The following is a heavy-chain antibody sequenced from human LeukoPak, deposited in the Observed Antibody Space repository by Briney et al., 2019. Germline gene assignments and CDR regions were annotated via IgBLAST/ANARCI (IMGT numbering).Heavy chain of an antibody. CDR1: GFTLGDSW. J-gene: IGHJ4*02. D-gene: IGHD3-10*01. CDR3: VRQRHYHFDY. V-gene: IGHV3-7*03. CDR2: VKLDGGEE. Sequence: GGSLRLSCVASGFTLGDSWMTWVRQAPEKGLEWVADVKLDGGEEYVDSVKGRFTISRDNAKNSVYLQMNSLTAEDTAVYYCVRQRHYHFDYWGQGTLVTVSS.